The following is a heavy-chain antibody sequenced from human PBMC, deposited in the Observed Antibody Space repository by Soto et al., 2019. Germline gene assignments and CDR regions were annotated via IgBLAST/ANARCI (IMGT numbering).Heavy chain of an antibody. J-gene: IGHJ5*02. CDR1: GGSISSYY. D-gene: IGHD4-17*01. V-gene: IGHV4-59*01. Sequence: PSETPSLTCTVSGGSISSYYWSWIRQPPGKGLEWIGYIYYSGSTNYNPSLKSRVTISVDTSKNQFSLKLSSVTAADTAVYYCARVHGDYVIDPWGQGTLVTVS. CDR3: ARVHGDYVIDP. CDR2: IYYSGST.